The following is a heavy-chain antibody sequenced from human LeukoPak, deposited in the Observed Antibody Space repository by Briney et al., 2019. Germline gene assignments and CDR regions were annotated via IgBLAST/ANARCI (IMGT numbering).Heavy chain of an antibody. J-gene: IGHJ4*02. D-gene: IGHD6-19*01. Sequence: GGSLRLSCAASGFTFSSYSMNWVRQAPGKGLEWVSSISSSSSYIYYADSVKGRFTISRDNAKNSLYLQMNSLRAEDTAVYYCAREGDSSGWYYFDYWGQRTLVTVSS. CDR1: GFTFSSYS. CDR3: AREGDSSGWYYFDY. V-gene: IGHV3-21*01. CDR2: ISSSSSYI.